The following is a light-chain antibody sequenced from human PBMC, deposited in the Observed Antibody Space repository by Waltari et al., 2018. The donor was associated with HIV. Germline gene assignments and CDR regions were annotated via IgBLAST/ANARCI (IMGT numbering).Light chain of an antibody. Sequence: QSVVTQPPSASGTPGQNISISCSGDISNLGGNFVYWYQQRPGTAPRLLLYRNDQRPSGVPDRFAGSKSATSAALAISGRRSGDEADYHCSTWDNSLSHWVFGGGTKVTVL. V-gene: IGLV1-47*01. J-gene: IGLJ3*02. CDR2: RND. CDR3: STWDNSLSHWV. CDR1: ISNLGGNF.